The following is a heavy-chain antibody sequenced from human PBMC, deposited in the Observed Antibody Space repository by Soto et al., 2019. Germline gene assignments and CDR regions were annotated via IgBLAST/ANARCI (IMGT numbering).Heavy chain of an antibody. J-gene: IGHJ6*02. Sequence: SETLSLTCTVSGGSISSHYWSWIRQPPGKGLEWIGYIYYRGSTNYNPSLKSRVPISVDTSKNQFSLKLSSVTARDPAVYYCARGSPTYSHFWRGPRGNGMDGWGQGTTVTVPS. V-gene: IGHV4-59*11. CDR2: IYYRGST. CDR1: GGSISSHY. D-gene: IGHD3-3*02. CDR3: ARGSPTYSHFWRGPRGNGMDG.